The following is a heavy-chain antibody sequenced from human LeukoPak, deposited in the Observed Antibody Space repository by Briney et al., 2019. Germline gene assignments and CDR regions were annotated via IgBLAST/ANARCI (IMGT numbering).Heavy chain of an antibody. Sequence: QPGGSLRLSCAVSGFTFSSYAMSWVRQAPGKGLEWVSAISGSGGSTYYADSVKGRFTISRDNSKNTLYLQMNSLRAEDTAVYYCAKGDFWSGYYPMHFDYWGQGTLVTVSS. V-gene: IGHV3-23*01. D-gene: IGHD3-3*01. CDR3: AKGDFWSGYYPMHFDY. J-gene: IGHJ4*02. CDR1: GFTFSSYA. CDR2: ISGSGGST.